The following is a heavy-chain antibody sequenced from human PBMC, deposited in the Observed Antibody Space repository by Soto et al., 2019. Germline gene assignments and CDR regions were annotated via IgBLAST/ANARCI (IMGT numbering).Heavy chain of an antibody. CDR3: AREGYVPAATIRFDP. D-gene: IGHD2-2*01. Sequence: SVKVSCKASGGTFSSYAISWVRHAPGQGLEWMGGIIPIFGTANYAQKFQGRVTITADESTSTAYMELSSLRSEDTAVYYCAREGYVPAATIRFDPWGQGTLVTVSS. CDR1: GGTFSSYA. V-gene: IGHV1-69*13. CDR2: IIPIFGTA. J-gene: IGHJ5*02.